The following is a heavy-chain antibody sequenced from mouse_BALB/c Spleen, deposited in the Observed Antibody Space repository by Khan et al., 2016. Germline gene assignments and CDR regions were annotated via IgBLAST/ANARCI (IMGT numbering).Heavy chain of an antibody. CDR1: GYTFSSYW. D-gene: IGHD1-1*01. CDR3: ARDFLLVTTVVEVDY. V-gene: IGHV1-9*01. J-gene: IGHJ2*01. Sequence: QVQLKQSGAELMKPGASVKISCKATGYTFSSYWIEWVKQRPGHGLEWIGEILPGSGSTNYNEKFKGKATFTADTSSHTAYMQLSSLTSEDSAVYYCARDFLLVTTVVEVDYWGQGTTLTVSS. CDR2: ILPGSGST.